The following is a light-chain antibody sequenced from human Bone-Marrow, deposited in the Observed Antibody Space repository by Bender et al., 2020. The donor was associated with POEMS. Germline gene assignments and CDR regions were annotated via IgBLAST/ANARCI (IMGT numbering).Light chain of an antibody. Sequence: QSALTQPASVSGSPGQSITISCTGTSSDIGAYNYVSWYQQFPGKAPQLIISDVNSRPSGVSDRFSGSKSGNTASLTISGLQAEDEGDYYCSSYAGTYGIFGGGTKLTVL. V-gene: IGLV2-11*01. CDR2: DVN. CDR1: SSDIGAYNY. CDR3: SSYAGTYGI. J-gene: IGLJ2*01.